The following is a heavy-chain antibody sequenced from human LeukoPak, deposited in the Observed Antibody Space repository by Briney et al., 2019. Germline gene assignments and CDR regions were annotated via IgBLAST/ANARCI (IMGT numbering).Heavy chain of an antibody. D-gene: IGHD7-27*01. Sequence: GGSLRLSCAASGFTFSTYSMNWVRQAPGKGLEWVGRIKRKTDGGTTDYAAPVKGRFTISRDDSKNTLYLRMNSLKTEDTAVYYCTTGNWGPYWGQGTLVTVSS. V-gene: IGHV3-15*07. CDR3: TTGNWGPY. CDR2: IKRKTDGGTT. J-gene: IGHJ4*02. CDR1: GFTFSTYS.